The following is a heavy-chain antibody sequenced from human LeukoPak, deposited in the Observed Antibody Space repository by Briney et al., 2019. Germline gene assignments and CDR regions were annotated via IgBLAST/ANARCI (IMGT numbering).Heavy chain of an antibody. J-gene: IGHJ4*02. CDR2: ISPDGSIT. V-gene: IGHV3-74*01. CDR3: AKDTGEHYFDY. Sequence: PGGSLRLSCAASGFTFSSHWMHWVRQAPGKGLVWVSHISPDGSITNYADSVKGRFSISRDNAKSTLFLQMNSLRAEDTAIYYCAKDTGEHYFDYWGQGTLVTVSS. D-gene: IGHD3-16*01. CDR1: GFTFSSHW.